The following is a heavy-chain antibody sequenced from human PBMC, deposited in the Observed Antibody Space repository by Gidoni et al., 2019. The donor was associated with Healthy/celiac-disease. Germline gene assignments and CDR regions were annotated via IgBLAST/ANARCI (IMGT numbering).Heavy chain of an antibody. Sequence: EVQVLESGGGLVQPGGSLRLSCAAPGFPFTSYALGWVRQAPGKGLGWVSAISGSVCSTYYAAAGKGRFTISRDNSKNTLKLQMNSLMAEETAVYYCAKYYYGSGSYGFFDYWGQGTLVTVSS. D-gene: IGHD3-10*01. J-gene: IGHJ4*02. CDR3: AKYYYGSGSYGFFDY. CDR1: GFPFTSYA. CDR2: ISGSVCST. V-gene: IGHV3-23*01.